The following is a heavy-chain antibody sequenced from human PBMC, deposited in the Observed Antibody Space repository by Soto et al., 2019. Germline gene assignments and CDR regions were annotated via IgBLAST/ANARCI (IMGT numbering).Heavy chain of an antibody. CDR2: ISSGGGGT. V-gene: IGHV3-23*01. D-gene: IGHD3-10*01. CDR1: GFTFSTYF. J-gene: IGHJ1*01. Sequence: GGSLRLSCAASGFTFSTYFMSWVRQAPGKGLEWVSTISSGGGGTYYADSVRGRFTISRDNSKNTLYLQMNSLRVEDTAVYYCAKRREGKKYFQHWGQGTLVTVSS. CDR3: AKRREGKKYFQH.